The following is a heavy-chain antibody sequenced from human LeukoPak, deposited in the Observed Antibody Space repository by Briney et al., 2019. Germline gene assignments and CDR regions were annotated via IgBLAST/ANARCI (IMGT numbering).Heavy chain of an antibody. CDR1: GGSISSSSYY. Sequence: SETLSLTCTVSGGSISSSSYYWGWIRQPPGKGLEWIGSIYYSGSTYYNPSLKSRVTISVDTSKNQFSLKLSSVTAADTAVYYCARYYYGSGSYGLDYWGQGTLVTVSS. V-gene: IGHV4-39*01. CDR3: ARYYYGSGSYGLDY. CDR2: IYYSGST. D-gene: IGHD3-10*01. J-gene: IGHJ4*02.